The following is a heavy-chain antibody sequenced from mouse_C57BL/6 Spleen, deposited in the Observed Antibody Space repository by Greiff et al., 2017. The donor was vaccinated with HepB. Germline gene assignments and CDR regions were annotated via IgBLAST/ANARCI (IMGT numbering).Heavy chain of an antibody. V-gene: IGHV1-7*01. CDR2: INPSSGYT. CDR3: ARWLLRDYYAMDY. D-gene: IGHD2-3*01. J-gene: IGHJ4*01. CDR1: GYTFTSYW. Sequence: QVQLQQSGAELAKPGASVKLSCKASGYTFTSYWMHWVKQRPGQGLEWIGYINPSSGYTKYNQKFKDKATLTADKSSSTAYMQLSSLTYEDSAVYYCARWLLRDYYAMDYWGQGTSVTVSS.